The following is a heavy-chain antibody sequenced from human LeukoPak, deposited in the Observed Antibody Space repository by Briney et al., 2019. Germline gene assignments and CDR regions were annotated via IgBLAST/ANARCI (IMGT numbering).Heavy chain of an antibody. CDR2: IYAGGST. CDR1: GFTVSSNY. D-gene: IGHD4-23*01. CDR3: VRKRNSYFDY. Sequence: GGSLRLSCAASGFTVSSNYMSCVRQAPGKGLEWLSIIYAGGSTYYAQSVKGRFTISRDTSKNTLYLQMNGLRVDDTAMYYCVRKRNSYFDYWGQGTLVTVSS. J-gene: IGHJ4*02. V-gene: IGHV3-53*01.